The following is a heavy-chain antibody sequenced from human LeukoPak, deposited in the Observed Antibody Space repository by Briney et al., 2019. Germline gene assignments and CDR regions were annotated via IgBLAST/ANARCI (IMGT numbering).Heavy chain of an antibody. CDR2: INWNGGST. J-gene: IGHJ6*03. V-gene: IGHV3-20*04. CDR1: GFTFGDYG. D-gene: IGHD3-10*01. CDR3: ARDMYYYGSGSYSDYYYYMDV. Sequence: GGSLRLSCAASGFTFGDYGMSWVRQAPGKGLEWVSGINWNGGSTGYADSLKGRFTISRDNAKNSLYLQMNSLRAEDTALYYCARDMYYYGSGSYSDYYYYMDVWGKGTTVTVSS.